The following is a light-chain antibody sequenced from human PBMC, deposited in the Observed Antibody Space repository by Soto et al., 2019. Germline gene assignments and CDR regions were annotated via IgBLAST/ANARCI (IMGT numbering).Light chain of an antibody. J-gene: IGLJ3*02. Sequence: QSVLTQPPYASGSPGQSVTISCTGTSSDVGGYNYVSWYQQHPGKAPKVMIYEVNKRPSGVPDRFSGSKSGNTASLTVSGLQAEDEADYYCKSYTGINNWVFGGGTKLTVL. CDR1: SSDVGGYNY. CDR2: EVN. CDR3: KSYTGINNWV. V-gene: IGLV2-8*01.